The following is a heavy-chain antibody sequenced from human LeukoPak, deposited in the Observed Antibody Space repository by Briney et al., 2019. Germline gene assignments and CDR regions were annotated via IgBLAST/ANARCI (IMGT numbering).Heavy chain of an antibody. CDR2: ISGSGGRT. V-gene: IGHV3-23*01. CDR1: GFTFSSYA. D-gene: IGHD1-26*01. J-gene: IGHJ4*02. Sequence: RGSLRLSCAASGFTFSSYAMSWVRQAPGKGLGWVSAISGSGGRTYYADSVKGQFTITRYNYKNTLYLQMNSLRAEDTAVDYCAVHVGGYFDYWGQGTLVTVSS. CDR3: AVHVGGYFDY.